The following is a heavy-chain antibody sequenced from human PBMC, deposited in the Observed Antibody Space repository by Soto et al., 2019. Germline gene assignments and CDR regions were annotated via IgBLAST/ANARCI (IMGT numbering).Heavy chain of an antibody. J-gene: IGHJ4*02. D-gene: IGHD6-13*01. CDR1: GYSFTSYW. CDR2: MDPSDSYT. V-gene: IGHV5-10-1*01. CDR3: AMLQAAAGDNDLTFDY. Sequence: EVQLVQSGAEVKKPGESLRISCKGSGYSFTSYWISWVRQLPGKGLEWMGRMDPSDSYTNYSPSFQGHVTISADKSISTAYLQWSSLKASDTAMYYCAMLQAAAGDNDLTFDYWGQGTLVTVSS.